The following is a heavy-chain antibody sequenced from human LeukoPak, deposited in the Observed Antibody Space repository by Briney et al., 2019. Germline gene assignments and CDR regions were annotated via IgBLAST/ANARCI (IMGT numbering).Heavy chain of an antibody. V-gene: IGHV3-7*01. D-gene: IGHD6-13*01. CDR1: GFTVSSNY. Sequence: HPGGSLRLSCAASGFTVSSNYMSWVRQAPGKGLEWVAKINQDGDEKYYVGSVQGRFTISRDNANASVFLKLSSLRAEDTGVYYCARAEVEGSWSTFHYFYGMDVWGQGTTVTVSS. J-gene: IGHJ6*02. CDR3: ARAEVEGSWSTFHYFYGMDV. CDR2: INQDGDEK.